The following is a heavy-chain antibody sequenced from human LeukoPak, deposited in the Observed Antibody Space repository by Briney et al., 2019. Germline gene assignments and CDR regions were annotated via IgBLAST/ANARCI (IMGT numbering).Heavy chain of an antibody. V-gene: IGHV3-23*01. D-gene: IGHD6-13*01. CDR1: GFSFSTYA. J-gene: IGHJ3*01. Sequence: PGGSLRLSCAASGFSFSTYAMTWVRQAPGKGLEWVSAFSATDGSTQYAESVKGRFTISKDSTTNTLFLQINSLRAEDTAVYYCARCQIAAAGTGAFDVWVQGTMVTVSS. CDR2: FSATDGST. CDR3: ARCQIAAAGTGAFDV.